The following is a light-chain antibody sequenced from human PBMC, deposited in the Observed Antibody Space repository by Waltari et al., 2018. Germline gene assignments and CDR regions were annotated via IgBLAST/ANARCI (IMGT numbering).Light chain of an antibody. CDR3: QQYHTYPWT. J-gene: IGKJ1*01. CDR2: QAS. CDR1: QSISPW. V-gene: IGKV1-5*03. Sequence: DIQMIQSPSTLSASVGDRVTITCRASQSISPWLAWYQQKPGKAPKLLIYQASSLESGVPSTFSGSASGTDFTLTISSLQPDDFATYYCQQYHTYPWTFGQGTKVETK.